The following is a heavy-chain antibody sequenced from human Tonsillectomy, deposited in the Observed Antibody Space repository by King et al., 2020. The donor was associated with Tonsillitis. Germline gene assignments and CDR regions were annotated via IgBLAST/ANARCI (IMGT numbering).Heavy chain of an antibody. D-gene: IGHD4-23*01. J-gene: IGHJ4*02. CDR2: ISYSGCT. CDR3: ASDWGNYGGNS. CDR1: CGSISTGCYY. V-gene: IGHV4-31*03. Sequence: VQLQESGPVLVKPSQTLSLTCTVSCGSISTGCYYWNWILQHPGKGLEWIGYISYSGCTYYNPALMSRVTSSVDTSKNQISLKLGFVTAADTAVYYCASDWGNYGGNSWGQGTLVTVSS.